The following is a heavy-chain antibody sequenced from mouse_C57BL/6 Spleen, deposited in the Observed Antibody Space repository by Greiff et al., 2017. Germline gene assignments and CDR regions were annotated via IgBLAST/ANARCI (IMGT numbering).Heavy chain of an antibody. CDR2: ISSGGSYT. V-gene: IGHV5-6*01. Sequence: EVQVVESGGDLVKPGGSLKLSCAASGFTFSSYGMSWVRQTPDKRLEWVATISSGGSYTYYPDSVKGRFTISRDKAKNTLYLQMSSLKSEDTAMYYCARQSKGVTYFDYWGQGTTLTVSS. CDR1: GFTFSSYG. J-gene: IGHJ2*01. CDR3: ARQSKGVTYFDY. D-gene: IGHD2-3*01.